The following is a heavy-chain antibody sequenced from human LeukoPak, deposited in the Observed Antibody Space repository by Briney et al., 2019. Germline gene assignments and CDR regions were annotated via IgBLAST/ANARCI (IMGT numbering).Heavy chain of an antibody. J-gene: IGHJ4*02. CDR2: IIPIFGTA. Sequence: SVKVSCKASGGTFTSYAISWVRQAPGQGGEWRGGIIPIFGTANYEQKFQGRGTITADKSTRTSYMELSSLRSEDTAVYYCARDLGRGVILSYFDYWGQGTLVTVSS. D-gene: IGHD3-10*01. V-gene: IGHV1-69*06. CDR1: GGTFTSYA. CDR3: ARDLGRGVILSYFDY.